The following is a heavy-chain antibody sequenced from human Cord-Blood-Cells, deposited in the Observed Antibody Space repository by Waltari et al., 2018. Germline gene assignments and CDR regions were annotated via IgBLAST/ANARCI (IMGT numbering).Heavy chain of an antibody. CDR1: GYTFTGYY. Sequence: QVQLVQSGAEVKKPGASVKVSCKASGYTFTGYYMHWVRQAPGQGLEWMGWINPNSGGTNYAQKLQGWVTMTRDTSISTAYMELGRLRSDDTAVYYCARGPAPLLWFGETYGMDVWGQGTTVTVSS. CDR2: INPNSGGT. D-gene: IGHD3-10*01. V-gene: IGHV1-2*04. CDR3: ARGPAPLLWFGETYGMDV. J-gene: IGHJ6*02.